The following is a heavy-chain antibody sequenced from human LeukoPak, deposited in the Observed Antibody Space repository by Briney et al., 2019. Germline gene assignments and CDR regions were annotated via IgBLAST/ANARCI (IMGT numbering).Heavy chain of an antibody. CDR1: GFTFSSYG. CDR2: ISYDGSSK. V-gene: IGHV3-30*18. D-gene: IGHD3-10*01. J-gene: IGHJ4*02. CDR3: AKDKGLTMVRGVKE. Sequence: GRSLRLSCAASGFTFSSYGMHWVRQAPGKGLEWVAVISYDGSSKYYADSVKGRFTISRDNSKNTLYLQMNSLRAEDTAVYYCAKDKGLTMVRGVKEWGQGTLVTVSS.